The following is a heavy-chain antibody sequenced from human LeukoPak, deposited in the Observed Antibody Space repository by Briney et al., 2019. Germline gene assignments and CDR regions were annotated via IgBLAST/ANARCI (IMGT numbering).Heavy chain of an antibody. J-gene: IGHJ5*02. CDR3: ARRMGGSSGWYWAHWFDP. CDR2: IYYSGST. Sequence: SETLSLTCTVSGYSISSSSYYWGWIRQPPGKGLEWIGSIYYSGSTYYNPSLKSRVTISVDTSKNQFSLKLSSVTAADTAVYYCARRMGGSSGWYWAHWFDPWGQGTLVTVSS. V-gene: IGHV4-39*01. CDR1: GYSISSSSYY. D-gene: IGHD6-19*01.